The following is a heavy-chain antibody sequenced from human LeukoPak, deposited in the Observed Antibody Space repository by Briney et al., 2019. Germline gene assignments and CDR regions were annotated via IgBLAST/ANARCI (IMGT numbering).Heavy chain of an antibody. V-gene: IGHV4-34*01. CDR1: GGSFGGYY. Sequence: SETLSLTCAVYGGSFGGYYWSWIRQPPGKGLEWIGEINHSGSTNYNPSLKSRVTISVDTSKNQFSLKLSSVTAADTAVYYCARGIRAYYGSGSYYTGYYYYGMDVWGQGTTVTVSS. CDR3: ARGIRAYYGSGSYYTGYYYYGMDV. CDR2: INHSGST. D-gene: IGHD3-10*01. J-gene: IGHJ6*02.